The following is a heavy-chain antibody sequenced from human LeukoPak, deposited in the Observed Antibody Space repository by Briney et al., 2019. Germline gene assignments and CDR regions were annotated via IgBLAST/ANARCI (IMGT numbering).Heavy chain of an antibody. CDR1: GGSISSYY. CDR2: IYYSGST. J-gene: IGHJ4*02. Sequence: PSETLSLTCTISGGSISSYYWSWIRQPPGKGLEWIGYIYYSGSTNYNPSLKSRVTISVDTSKNQFSLKLSSVTAADTAVYYCAVGYDSSGYYPAHFDYWGQGTLVTVSS. CDR3: AVGYDSSGYYPAHFDY. D-gene: IGHD3-22*01. V-gene: IGHV4-59*01.